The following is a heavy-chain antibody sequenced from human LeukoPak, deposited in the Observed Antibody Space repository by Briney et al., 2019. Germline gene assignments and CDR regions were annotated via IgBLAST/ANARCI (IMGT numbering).Heavy chain of an antibody. V-gene: IGHV4-59*08. Sequence: PSETLSLTCTVSGGSISSYYWSWIRQPPGKGLEWIGCIYYSGSTNYNPSLKSRVTISVDTSKNQFSLKLSSVTAADTAVYYCARQVLRYFDWLSSDDAFDIWGQGTMVTVSS. J-gene: IGHJ3*02. CDR1: GGSISSYY. D-gene: IGHD3-9*01. CDR2: IYYSGST. CDR3: ARQVLRYFDWLSSDDAFDI.